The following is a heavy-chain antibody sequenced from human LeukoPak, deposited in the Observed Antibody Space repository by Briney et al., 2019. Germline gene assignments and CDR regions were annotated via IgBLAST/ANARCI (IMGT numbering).Heavy chain of an antibody. CDR1: GFTFDDYA. CDR3: AKDIGYDSRKYYFDY. J-gene: IGHJ4*02. Sequence: GGSLRLSCAASGFTFDDYAMHWVRQAPGKGLEWVSGISWNSGSIGYADSVKGRFTISRDNAKNSLYLQMNSLRAEDTALYYCAKDIGYDSRKYYFDYWGQGTLVTVSS. CDR2: ISWNSGSI. V-gene: IGHV3-9*01. D-gene: IGHD3-22*01.